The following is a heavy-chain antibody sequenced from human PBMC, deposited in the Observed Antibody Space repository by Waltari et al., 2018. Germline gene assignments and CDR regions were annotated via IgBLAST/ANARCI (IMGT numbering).Heavy chain of an antibody. CDR3: ARLALGYCTSPTCRQNDS. D-gene: IGHD2-2*01. CDR2: IYHEGNT. J-gene: IGHJ4*02. V-gene: IGHV4-38-2*01. Sequence: QVQLQESGPALVRPSETLSLTCVVSDYSIGSGYYWGWIRQAPGKGLEWVANIYHEGNTYYSAALKTRVASAMDTSENHFSLQLRSVTATDTAMYYCARLALGYCTSPTCRQNDSWGQGILVTVSS. CDR1: DYSIGSGYY.